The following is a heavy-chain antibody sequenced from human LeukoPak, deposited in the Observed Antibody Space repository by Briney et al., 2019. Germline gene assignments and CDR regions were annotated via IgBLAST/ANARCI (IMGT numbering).Heavy chain of an antibody. CDR1: GYTFTSYG. Sequence: RASVKVSCKASGYTFTSYGISWVRQAPGQGLEWMGWISAYNGNTNYAQKLQGRVTMTTDTSTSTAYMELRSLRSDDTAVYYCARVGGYDSRYYFDYWGQGTLVTVSS. D-gene: IGHD3-22*01. CDR2: ISAYNGNT. CDR3: ARVGGYDSRYYFDY. V-gene: IGHV1-18*01. J-gene: IGHJ4*02.